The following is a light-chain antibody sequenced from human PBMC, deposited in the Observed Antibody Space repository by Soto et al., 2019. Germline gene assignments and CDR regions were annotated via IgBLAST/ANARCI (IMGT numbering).Light chain of an antibody. Sequence: NFMLTQPHSVSESPGKTVTISCTRSSGSIASNYVQWYQQRPGSAPTTVIYEDNQRPSGVPDRFSGSIDSSSNSAPLTVSDLKTEDGADSHCHFYDGSTVVFAGGTKLTVL. J-gene: IGLJ2*01. CDR3: HFYDGSTVV. CDR1: SGSIASNY. V-gene: IGLV6-57*04. CDR2: EDN.